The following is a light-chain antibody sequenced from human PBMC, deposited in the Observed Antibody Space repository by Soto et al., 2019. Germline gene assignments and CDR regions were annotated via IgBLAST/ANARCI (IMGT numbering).Light chain of an antibody. CDR1: SSDVGGYNY. CDR3: SSYTSSSTLV. J-gene: IGLJ2*01. V-gene: IGLV2-14*01. Sequence: QSALTQHASVSGSPGQSITISCTGTSSDVGGYNYVSWYQHHPGKAPKVMIYEVSNRPSGISNRFSGSKAGNTASLTISGLQAEDEADYYCSSYTSSSTLVFGGGTKLTVL. CDR2: EVS.